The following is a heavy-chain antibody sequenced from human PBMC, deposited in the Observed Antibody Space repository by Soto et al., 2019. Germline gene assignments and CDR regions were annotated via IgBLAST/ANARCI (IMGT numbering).Heavy chain of an antibody. D-gene: IGHD6-13*01. Sequence: GASVKVSCKASGGTFSSYAISWVRQAPGQGLEWKGGIIPIFGTANYAQKFQGRVTITADESTSTAYMELSSLRSEDTAVYYCARDGGIAAATEAPSQGPPTRNYYYYYGMDVWGQGTTVTVSS. CDR3: ARDGGIAAATEAPSQGPPTRNYYYYYGMDV. J-gene: IGHJ6*02. V-gene: IGHV1-69*13. CDR2: IIPIFGTA. CDR1: GGTFSSYA.